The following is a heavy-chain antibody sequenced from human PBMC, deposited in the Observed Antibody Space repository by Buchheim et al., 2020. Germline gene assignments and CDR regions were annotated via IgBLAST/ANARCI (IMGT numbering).Heavy chain of an antibody. Sequence: QVQLVQSGAEVKKPGASVKVSCKASGYTFTSYYMHWVRQAPGQGLEWMGIINPSGGSTSYAQKFQGRVTMTRDTSTSTVYMELSSLRSEDTAVYYSAMSPLGATPDLDDCYGMDVWGEGTT. CDR1: GYTFTSYY. D-gene: IGHD3-16*01. CDR3: AMSPLGATPDLDDCYGMDV. J-gene: IGHJ6*02. CDR2: INPSGGST. V-gene: IGHV1-46*01.